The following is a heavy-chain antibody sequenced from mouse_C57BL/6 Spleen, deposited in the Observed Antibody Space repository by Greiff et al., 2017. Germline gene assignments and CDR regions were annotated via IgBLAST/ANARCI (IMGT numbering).Heavy chain of an antibody. CDR2: IYPGDGDT. V-gene: IGHV1-80*01. CDR1: GYAFSSYW. CDR3: ARTDWDLYYFDY. J-gene: IGHJ2*01. D-gene: IGHD4-1*01. Sequence: QVHVKQSGAELVKPGASVKISCKASGYAFSSYWMNWVKQRPGKGLEWIGQIYPGDGDTNYNGKFKGKATLTADKSSSTAYMQLSSLTSEDSAVYFCARTDWDLYYFDYWGQGTTLTVSS.